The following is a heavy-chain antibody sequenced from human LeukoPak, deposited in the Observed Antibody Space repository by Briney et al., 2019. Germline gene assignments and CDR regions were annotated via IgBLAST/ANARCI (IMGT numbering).Heavy chain of an antibody. CDR3: ARDFDY. V-gene: IGHV3-30-3*01. CDR1: GFTFSSYA. CDR2: ISYDGSNK. J-gene: IGHJ4*02. Sequence: GGSLRLSCAASGFTFSSYAMHWVRQAPGKGLEWVAVISYDGSNKYYADSVKGRFTISRDNSKNTLYLQMDSLRAEDTAVYYCARDFDYWGLGTLVTVSS.